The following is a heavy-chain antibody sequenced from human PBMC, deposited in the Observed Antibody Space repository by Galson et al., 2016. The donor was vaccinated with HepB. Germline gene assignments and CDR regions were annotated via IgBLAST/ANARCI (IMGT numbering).Heavy chain of an antibody. J-gene: IGHJ6*02. CDR2: INSDGSST. CDR1: GFPFSRYW. CDR3: VREDYGDDPFYYYYYGVDV. Sequence: SLRLSCAASGFPFSRYWMHWVRQAPGKGLVWVSRINSDGSSTIYADSVRGRFTISRDNAKNTLYLQMNSLRAEDTALYYCVREDYGDDPFYYYYYGVDVWGQGSTVSVSS. D-gene: IGHD4-17*01. V-gene: IGHV3-74*01.